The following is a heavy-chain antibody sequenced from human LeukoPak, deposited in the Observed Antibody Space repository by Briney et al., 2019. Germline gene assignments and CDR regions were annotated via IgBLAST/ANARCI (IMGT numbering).Heavy chain of an antibody. Sequence: SETLSLTCTVSGGSISSSSYYWGWIRQPPGKGLEWIGSIYYSGSTYYNPSLRSRVTISVDTSKNQFSLKLSSVTAADTAVYYCARLYCSGGSCYSIVNWFDPWGQGTLVTVSS. CDR2: IYYSGST. V-gene: IGHV4-39*01. D-gene: IGHD2-15*01. CDR1: GGSISSSSYY. J-gene: IGHJ5*02. CDR3: ARLYCSGGSCYSIVNWFDP.